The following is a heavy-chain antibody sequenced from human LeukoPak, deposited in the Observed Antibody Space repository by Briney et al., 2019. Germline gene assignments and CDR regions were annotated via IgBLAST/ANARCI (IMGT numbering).Heavy chain of an antibody. CDR2: ISGSGGST. V-gene: IGHV3-23*01. CDR3: AANSGSYYYYYYMDV. Sequence: PGGSLRLSCAASGFTFSSYAMSWVRQAPGKGLEWVSAISGSGGSTYDADSVRGRFTISRDNSKNTLYLRMNSLRAEDTAVYYCAANSGSYYYYYYMDVWGKGTTVTVSS. D-gene: IGHD1-26*01. CDR1: GFTFSSYA. J-gene: IGHJ6*03.